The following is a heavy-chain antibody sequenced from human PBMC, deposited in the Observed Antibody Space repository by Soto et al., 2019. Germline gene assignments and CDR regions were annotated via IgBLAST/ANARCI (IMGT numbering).Heavy chain of an antibody. CDR2: INYNGDT. CDR1: GASINRDPYY. J-gene: IGHJ6*02. CDR3: ARAQGGKVLKGSGMAV. V-gene: IGHV4-31*03. D-gene: IGHD2-8*02. Sequence: QVQVQESGPGLVRPSQTLSLTCTVSGASINRDPYYWSWIRQHPVKGLECIGYINYNGDTDYNPSCTIRVTLSLDTSKNQISLKLGSVTAADTAVYYWARAQGGKVLKGSGMAVWGQGTTVIVS.